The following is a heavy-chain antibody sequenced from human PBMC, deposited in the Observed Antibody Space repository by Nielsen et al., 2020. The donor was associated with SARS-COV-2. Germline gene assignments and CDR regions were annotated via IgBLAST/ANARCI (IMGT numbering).Heavy chain of an antibody. CDR3: ARDQGSMVRGAARDY. CDR2: IYHSGST. V-gene: IGHV4-4*02. D-gene: IGHD3-10*01. Sequence: SETLSLTCAVSGGSISSSNWWSWVRQPPGKGLEWIGEIYHSGSTNYNPSLKSRVTISVDTSKNQFFLKLSSVTAADTAVYYCARDQGSMVRGAARDYWGQGTLVTVSS. J-gene: IGHJ4*02. CDR1: GGSISSSNW.